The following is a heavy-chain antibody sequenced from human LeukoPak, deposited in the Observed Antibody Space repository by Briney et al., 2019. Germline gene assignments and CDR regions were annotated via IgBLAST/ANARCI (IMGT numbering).Heavy chain of an antibody. CDR1: GFTFSSYG. J-gene: IGHJ4*02. V-gene: IGHV3-33*01. Sequence: PGRSLRLSCAASGFTFSSYGMHWVRQAPGKGLEWAAVIWYDGSNKYYADSVKGRFTISRDNSKNTLYLQMDSLRAEDTAVYYCARDPGVRWLVGFDYWGQGTLVTVSS. CDR3: ARDPGVRWLVGFDY. D-gene: IGHD6-19*01. CDR2: IWYDGSNK.